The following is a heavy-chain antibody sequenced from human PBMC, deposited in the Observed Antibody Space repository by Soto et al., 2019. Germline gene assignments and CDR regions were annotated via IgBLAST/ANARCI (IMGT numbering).Heavy chain of an antibody. CDR2: IRNKANSYAT. J-gene: IGHJ5*02. V-gene: IGHV3-73*02. D-gene: IGHD2-21*02. CDR1: GFTFSDST. CDR3: TSSFGAVTAMAAS. Sequence: EVQLVESGGGLVQPGGSLKLSCAASGFTFSDSTMHWVRQASGKGLEWVGRIRNKANSYATAYAASVKGRFTVSRVDSKATAYLQMNGLTSGDSGLYYWTSSFGAVTAMAASWGQGAVVTVSS.